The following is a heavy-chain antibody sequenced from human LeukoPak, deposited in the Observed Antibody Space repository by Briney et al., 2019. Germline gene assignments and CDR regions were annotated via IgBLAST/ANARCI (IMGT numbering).Heavy chain of an antibody. D-gene: IGHD6-19*01. CDR1: GGSISSYY. J-gene: IGHJ6*03. CDR2: IYYSGST. CDR3: ARGKEYSSGWYYYYYMDV. V-gene: IGHV4-59*12. Sequence: SETLSLTCTVSGGSISSYYWSWIRQPPGKGLEWIGYIYYSGSTNYNPSLKSRVTISVDTSKNQFSLKLSSVTAADTAVYYCARGKEYSSGWYYYYYMDVWGKGTTVTVSS.